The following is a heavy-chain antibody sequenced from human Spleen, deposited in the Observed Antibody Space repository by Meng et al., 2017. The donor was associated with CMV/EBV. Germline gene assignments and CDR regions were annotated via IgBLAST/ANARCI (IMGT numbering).Heavy chain of an antibody. CDR2: INHSGST. CDR3: ARGPRFLEWLPPRFDP. CDR1: GGSFSGYY. J-gene: IGHJ5*02. V-gene: IGHV4-34*09. D-gene: IGHD3-3*01. Sequence: QVQLQESGPGLVKPSQTLSLTCAVYGGSFSGYYWSWIRQPPGKGLEWIGEINHSGSTNYNPSLKSRVTISVDTSKNQFSLKLSSVTAADTAVYYCARGPRFLEWLPPRFDPWGQGTLVTVSS.